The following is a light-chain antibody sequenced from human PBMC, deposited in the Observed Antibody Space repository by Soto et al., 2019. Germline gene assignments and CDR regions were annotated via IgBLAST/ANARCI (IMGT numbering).Light chain of an antibody. Sequence: QSVLTQPASVSGSPGQSITISCTGTSSDVGGYNYVSWYQQLPGKAPRLMIYEASNRPSGVSNRFSGSKSGNTASLTISGLQAEDEADYYCSSYRSSSTLYVFGTGTKVTVL. V-gene: IGLV2-14*01. CDR3: SSYRSSSTLYV. J-gene: IGLJ1*01. CDR2: EAS. CDR1: SSDVGGYNY.